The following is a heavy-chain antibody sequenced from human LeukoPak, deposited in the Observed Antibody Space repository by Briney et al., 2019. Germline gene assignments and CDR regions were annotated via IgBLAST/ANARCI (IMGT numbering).Heavy chain of an antibody. CDR3: ARTPYTYYYYYGMDV. D-gene: IGHD2-2*02. J-gene: IGHJ6*02. Sequence: SETLSLTCAVYGGSFSGYYWSWIRQPPGKGLEWIGEINHSGSTNYSPSLKSRVTISVDTSKNQFSLKLSSVTAADTAVYYCARTPYTYYYYYGMDVWGQGTTVTVSS. V-gene: IGHV4-34*01. CDR1: GGSFSGYY. CDR2: INHSGST.